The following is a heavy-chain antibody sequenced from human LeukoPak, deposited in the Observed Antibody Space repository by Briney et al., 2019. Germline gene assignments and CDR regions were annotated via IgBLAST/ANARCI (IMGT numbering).Heavy chain of an antibody. CDR1: GFTFSSYA. CDR2: ISGSGGST. D-gene: IGHD3-10*02. CDR3: AELGITMIGGV. Sequence: GGSLRLSCAASGFTFSSYAMSWVRQAPGKGLEWVSAISGSGGSTYYADSVKGRFTISRDDAKNSLYLQMNSLRAEDTAVYYCAELGITMIGGVWGKGTTVTISS. V-gene: IGHV3-23*01. J-gene: IGHJ6*04.